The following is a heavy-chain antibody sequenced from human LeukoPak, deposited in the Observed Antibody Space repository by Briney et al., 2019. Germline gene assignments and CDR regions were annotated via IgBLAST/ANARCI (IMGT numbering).Heavy chain of an antibody. CDR3: ARRLAPYYFDY. J-gene: IGHJ4*02. D-gene: IGHD3-9*01. Sequence: PSETLSLTCTVSGGSISSGGYYWSWIRQHPGKGLEWIGYIYYSGSTYYNPSLKSRVTISVDTSKNQFSLKLSSVTAADTAVYYCARRLAPYYFDYWGQGTLATVSS. CDR2: IYYSGST. CDR1: GGSISSGGYY. V-gene: IGHV4-31*03.